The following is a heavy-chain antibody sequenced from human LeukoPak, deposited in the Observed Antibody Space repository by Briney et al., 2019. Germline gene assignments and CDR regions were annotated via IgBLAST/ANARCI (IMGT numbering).Heavy chain of an antibody. CDR1: GFTFSSYS. V-gene: IGHV3-21*01. J-gene: IGHJ4*02. Sequence: GGSLRLSCAASGFTFSSYSMNWVRQAPGKGLEGVSSISSSSSYIYYADSVKGRFTISRDNAKNSLYLQMNSLRAEDTAVYYCARDEANYYDSSGYGFDYWGQGTLVTVSS. CDR3: ARDEANYYDSSGYGFDY. CDR2: ISSSSSYI. D-gene: IGHD3-22*01.